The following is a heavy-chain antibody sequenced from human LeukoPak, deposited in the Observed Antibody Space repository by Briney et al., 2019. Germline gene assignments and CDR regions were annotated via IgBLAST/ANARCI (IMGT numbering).Heavy chain of an antibody. Sequence: GASVKVSCKASGYTFTNYGITWVRQAPGQGLEWMGWISPYNGDTNYAQNLQGRVTMTTDTSTGTAYMDQRSLISDDTAVYYCARVGEGHCSTTSCYWTRFDPWGQGTLVTVSS. CDR1: GYTFTNYG. D-gene: IGHD2-2*01. CDR3: ARVGEGHCSTTSCYWTRFDP. CDR2: ISPYNGDT. J-gene: IGHJ5*02. V-gene: IGHV1-18*01.